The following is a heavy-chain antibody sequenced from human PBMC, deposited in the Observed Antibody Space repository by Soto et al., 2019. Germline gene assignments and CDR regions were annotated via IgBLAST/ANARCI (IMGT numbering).Heavy chain of an antibody. D-gene: IGHD3-22*01. V-gene: IGHV1-69*01. CDR3: ARGWGYDSNDYYYAY. Sequence: QVQLVQSGVAVRKPGSSVKDSCNAAGGTFSRHAISGLRQAPAQGLEWRGGIIPIFVTASHAQKFQGRVTIIAYESTSTVYMELSSLRSEDTAMYYCARGWGYDSNDYYYAYWGQGTLVIVSS. CDR2: IIPIFVTA. CDR1: GGTFSRHA. J-gene: IGHJ4*02.